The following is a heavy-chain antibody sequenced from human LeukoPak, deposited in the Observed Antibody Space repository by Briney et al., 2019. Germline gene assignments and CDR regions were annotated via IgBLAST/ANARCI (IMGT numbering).Heavy chain of an antibody. J-gene: IGHJ3*02. CDR3: ARLGWQWLVYAFDI. CDR1: GYSISSGYY. D-gene: IGHD6-19*01. Sequence: SETLSLTCTVSGYSISSGYYWGWIRQPPGKGLEWIGSIYHSGSTYYNPSLESRVTISIDTSKNQFSLKLSSVTAADTAVYYCARLGWQWLVYAFDIWGQGTMVTVSS. CDR2: IYHSGST. V-gene: IGHV4-38-2*02.